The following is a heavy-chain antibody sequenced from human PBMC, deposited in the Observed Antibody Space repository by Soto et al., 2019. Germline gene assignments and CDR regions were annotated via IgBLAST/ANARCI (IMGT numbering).Heavy chain of an antibody. J-gene: IGHJ6*02. CDR3: ALVRAADRRYRLAL. CDR2: MSSSSSTI. Sequence: GGSLRLSCAASGVTFSSYSMNWVRQAPGKGLEWVSYMSSSSSTIYYADSVKGRFTISRDNAKNSLYLQMNSLRAEDTAVYYCALVRAADRRYRLALWAQGSSDTGSS. D-gene: IGHD2-2*01. V-gene: IGHV3-48*01. CDR1: GVTFSSYS.